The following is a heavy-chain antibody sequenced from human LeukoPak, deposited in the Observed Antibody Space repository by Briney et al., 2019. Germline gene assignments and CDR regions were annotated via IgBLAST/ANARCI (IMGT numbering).Heavy chain of an antibody. Sequence: ASVKVSCKASGYTFTSYYMHWVRQAPGQGLEWMGIINPSGGSTSYAQKFQGRVTMTRDMSTSTAYMELSRLRFDDTAVYYCARAGVWDYSDSSGYHNGAFDIWGQGTMVTVSS. D-gene: IGHD3-22*01. CDR1: GYTFTSYY. V-gene: IGHV1-46*01. CDR2: INPSGGST. J-gene: IGHJ3*02. CDR3: ARAGVWDYSDSSGYHNGAFDI.